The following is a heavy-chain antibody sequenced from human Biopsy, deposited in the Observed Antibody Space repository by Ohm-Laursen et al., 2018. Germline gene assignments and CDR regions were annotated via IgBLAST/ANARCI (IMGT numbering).Heavy chain of an antibody. Sequence: SETLSLTCTVSDDSIRNFYWTWIRQPPGQGLEWIGHASYSGYTNYNPSLESQVPISVATSKNHFPQTLRSVTAADTAVYSCARLGNFWNAEDGLDLWGLGTMVTVSS. J-gene: IGHJ3*01. D-gene: IGHD3-3*01. V-gene: IGHV4-59*08. CDR3: ARLGNFWNAEDGLDL. CDR2: ASYSGYT. CDR1: DDSIRNFY.